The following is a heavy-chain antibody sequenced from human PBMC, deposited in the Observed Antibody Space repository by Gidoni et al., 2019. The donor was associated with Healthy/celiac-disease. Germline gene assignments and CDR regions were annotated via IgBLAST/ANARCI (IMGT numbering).Heavy chain of an antibody. V-gene: IGHV3-21*01. CDR1: GFTFSSYS. D-gene: IGHD3-22*01. CDR2: ISSSSSYI. J-gene: IGHJ4*02. Sequence: EVQLVESGGGLVKPGGSLRLSCAASGFTFSSYSMNWVRQAPGKGLEWFSSISSSSSYIYYADSVKGRFTISRDNAKNSLYLQMNSLRAEDTAVYYCARDLGYYPNFDYWGQGTLVTVSS. CDR3: ARDLGYYPNFDY.